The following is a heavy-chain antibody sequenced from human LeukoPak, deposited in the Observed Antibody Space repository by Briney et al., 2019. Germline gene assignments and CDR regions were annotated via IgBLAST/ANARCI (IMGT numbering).Heavy chain of an antibody. CDR1: GDSISSSRW. Sequence: SETLSLTCAVSGDSISSSRWWTWVRQPPGKGLEWIGEMFYSGTSNYNPSLESRVTISVDTSKNQFSLKLTSVTAADTAVYYCARAVTRGVISLVDWGQGALVTVSS. D-gene: IGHD3-10*01. CDR2: MFYSGTS. CDR3: ARAVTRGVISLVD. V-gene: IGHV4/OR15-8*01. J-gene: IGHJ4*02.